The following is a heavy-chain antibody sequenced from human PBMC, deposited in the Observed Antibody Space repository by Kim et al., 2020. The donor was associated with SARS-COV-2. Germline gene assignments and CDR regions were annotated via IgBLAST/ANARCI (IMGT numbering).Heavy chain of an antibody. CDR1: GGSISRYH. J-gene: IGHJ2*01. Sequence: SETLSLTCIISGGSISRYHWTWIRQPPGKGLEWIGHIYFTGSADYNPSLESRLTISIDTAKNQFSLDLSSVTAADTAVYYCARDPAEGEDWYFDLWGRGILVTVSS. CDR3: ARDPAEGEDWYFDL. D-gene: IGHD6-13*01. CDR2: IYFTGSA. V-gene: IGHV4-59*01.